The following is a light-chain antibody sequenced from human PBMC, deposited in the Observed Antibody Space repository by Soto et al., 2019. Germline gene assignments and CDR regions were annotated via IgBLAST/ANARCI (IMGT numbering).Light chain of an antibody. V-gene: IGKV3-20*01. J-gene: IGKJ1*01. CDR2: GTS. CDR1: QSVSSSY. CDR3: QQYGRSPT. Sequence: GWTQSPGTLSLSPGERATLSCRASQSVSSSYLAWYQQKPGQAPRLLIFGTSSRATGIPDRFNGSGYRTDFTLTITRLEPEDFAVYYCQQYGRSPTFGQGTKVDIK.